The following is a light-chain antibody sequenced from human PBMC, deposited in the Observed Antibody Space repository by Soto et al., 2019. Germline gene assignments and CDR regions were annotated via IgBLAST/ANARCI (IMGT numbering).Light chain of an antibody. CDR2: YDD. CDR1: SSNIGNNA. Sequence: QSVLTQPPSVSEAPRQRVTISCSGSSSNIGNNAVNWYQQLPGKAPKLLIYYDDLLPSGVSDRFSGSKSGTSASLAISGPQSEDEADYYCAAWDDSLNGLVFGGGTKVTVL. V-gene: IGLV1-36*01. CDR3: AAWDDSLNGLV. J-gene: IGLJ2*01.